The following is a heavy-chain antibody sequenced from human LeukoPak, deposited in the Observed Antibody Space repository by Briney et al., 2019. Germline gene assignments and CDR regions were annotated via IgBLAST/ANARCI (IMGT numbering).Heavy chain of an antibody. Sequence: SETLSLTCTVSGGSISSSSYYWGWIRQPPGKGLEWIGYIYYSGSTYYNPSLKSRVTISVDTSKNQFSLKLSSVTAADTAVYYCASTGSHRDYWGQGTLVTVSS. CDR2: IYYSGST. J-gene: IGHJ4*02. CDR1: GGSISSSSYY. V-gene: IGHV4-31*03. CDR3: ASTGSHRDY. D-gene: IGHD1-26*01.